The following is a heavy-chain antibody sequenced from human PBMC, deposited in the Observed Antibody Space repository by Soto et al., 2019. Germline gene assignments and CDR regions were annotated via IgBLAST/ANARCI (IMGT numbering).Heavy chain of an antibody. V-gene: IGHV5-51*01. CDR3: ARPQSYLLRYFDWVNSFVI. CDR1: GYSFTSYW. CDR2: IYPGDSDT. Sequence: GESLKISCKGSGYSFTSYWIGWVRQMPGKGLEWMGIIYPGDSDTRYSPSFQGQVTISADKSISTAYLQWSSLKASDTAMYYCARPQSYLLRYFDWVNSFVIWGEGKMVTAS. D-gene: IGHD3-9*01. J-gene: IGHJ3*02.